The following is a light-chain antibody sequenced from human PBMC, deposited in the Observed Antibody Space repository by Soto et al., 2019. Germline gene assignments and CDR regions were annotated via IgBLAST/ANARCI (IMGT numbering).Light chain of an antibody. J-gene: IGKJ4*01. CDR3: QQYEDLPLT. Sequence: DIPMTQSPSSLSASVGDRVTITCQASQDISNYLNWYQQKPGKAPQLLIYDASNLETVVPSRFSGSRSGTDFTFTITSLQPEDIATYFCQQYEDLPLTFGGGTKVEIK. CDR1: QDISNY. CDR2: DAS. V-gene: IGKV1-33*01.